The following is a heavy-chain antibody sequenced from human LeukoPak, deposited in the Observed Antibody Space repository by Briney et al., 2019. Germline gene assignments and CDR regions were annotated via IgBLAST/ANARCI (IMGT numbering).Heavy chain of an antibody. Sequence: GGSLRLSCAASGFTFSNAWMSWVRQAPGKGLEWVGRIKSKTDGGTTDYAAPVKGRFTISRDDSKNTLYLQMNSLKTEDTAVYYCTTEPSYYYDSSSYRTLDYRGQGTLVTVSS. D-gene: IGHD3-22*01. CDR1: GFTFSNAW. J-gene: IGHJ4*02. CDR3: TTEPSYYYDSSSYRTLDY. CDR2: IKSKTDGGTT. V-gene: IGHV3-15*01.